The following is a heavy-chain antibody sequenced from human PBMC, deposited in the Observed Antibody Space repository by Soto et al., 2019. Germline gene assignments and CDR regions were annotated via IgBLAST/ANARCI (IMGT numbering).Heavy chain of an antibody. Sequence: GESLKISCVGSGFSFGGYAMVWVRQAPGKGLEWVSAISGSGATPFYAESVRGRFVISRDNSRNTVFLQLNSLRAEDTAIYYCTKGSRGYTHFYFDSWGQGTLVTVSS. CDR1: GFSFGGYA. CDR3: TKGSRGYTHFYFDS. V-gene: IGHV3-23*01. CDR2: ISGSGATP. D-gene: IGHD6-25*01. J-gene: IGHJ4*02.